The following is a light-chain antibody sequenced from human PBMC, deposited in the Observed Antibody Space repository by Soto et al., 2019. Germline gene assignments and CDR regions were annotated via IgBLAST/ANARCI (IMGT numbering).Light chain of an antibody. CDR3: QQYNNWPPGT. Sequence: EIGMTQSPATLSVSPGERATLSCRASQSVSSNLAWYPQKPGQAPRLLIYGASTRATGIPARFSGSGSGTEYTLTISSLPSEDFAVYYCQQYNNWPPGTFGQGTKVESK. V-gene: IGKV3-15*01. CDR1: QSVSSN. CDR2: GAS. J-gene: IGKJ1*01.